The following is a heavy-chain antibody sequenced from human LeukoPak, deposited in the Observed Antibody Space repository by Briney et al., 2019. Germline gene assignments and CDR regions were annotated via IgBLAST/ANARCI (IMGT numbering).Heavy chain of an antibody. CDR2: ISGSGGST. D-gene: IGHD3-22*01. V-gene: IGHV3-23*01. CDR3: VRLSSGYYGLIDH. CDR1: GFTFSSYA. J-gene: IGHJ4*02. Sequence: GRSLRLSCAASGFTFSSYAMSWVRQAPGKGLEWVSAISGSGGSTYYADSVKGRFTIPRDNARNTLYLQMNSLRAEDTAVYYCVRLSSGYYGLIDHWGQGTLVTVSS.